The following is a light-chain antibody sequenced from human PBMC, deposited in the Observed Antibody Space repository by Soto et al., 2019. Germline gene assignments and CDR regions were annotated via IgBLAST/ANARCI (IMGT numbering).Light chain of an antibody. V-gene: IGKV1-17*01. J-gene: IGKJ1*01. CDR1: QGIRND. CDR3: LQHNSYPWT. Sequence: DIQITQSPACLCSCVLDIVTIACRASQGIRNDLDWYQQKPGKAPKRLIYAAFSLQSGVPSRFSGSGSGTEFTLTISSLQPEDSATYYCLQHNSYPWTFGQGTKVDIK. CDR2: AAF.